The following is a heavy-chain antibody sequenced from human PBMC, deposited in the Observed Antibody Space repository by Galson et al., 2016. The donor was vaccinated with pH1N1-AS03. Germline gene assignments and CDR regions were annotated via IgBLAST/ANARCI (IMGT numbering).Heavy chain of an antibody. CDR3: ARTAGWLPDF. CDR1: GFSLTTSAVG. V-gene: IGHV2-5*02. Sequence: PALVKPTQTLTLTCTFSGFSLTTSAVGVVWIRQPPGKALEWLALIYWDDDKRHNSSLKSRLTITKDTSKNQVVLTMTNMDPVDTATYYCARTAGWLPDFWGQGTLVTVSS. D-gene: IGHD3-9*01. J-gene: IGHJ4*02. CDR2: IYWDDDK.